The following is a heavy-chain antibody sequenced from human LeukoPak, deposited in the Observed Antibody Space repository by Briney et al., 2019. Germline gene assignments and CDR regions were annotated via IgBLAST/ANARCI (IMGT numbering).Heavy chain of an antibody. D-gene: IGHD3-3*01. J-gene: IGHJ6*02. V-gene: IGHV1-3*01. Sequence: ASVKVSCKASGYTFTGYYMHWVRQAPGQGLEWMGWINAGNGNTKYSQKFQGRVTITRDTSASTAYMELSSLRSEDTAVYYCARDSQGNYDFWSGYFTGTTHYGMDVWGQGTTVTVSS. CDR3: ARDSQGNYDFWSGYFTGTTHYGMDV. CDR2: INAGNGNT. CDR1: GYTFTGYY.